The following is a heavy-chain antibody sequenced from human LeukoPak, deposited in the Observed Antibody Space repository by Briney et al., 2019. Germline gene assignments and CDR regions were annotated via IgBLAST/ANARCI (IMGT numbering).Heavy chain of an antibody. CDR2: INPNTGGT. CDR3: ARDWALNYYDSSGYFFDS. V-gene: IGHV1-2*02. D-gene: IGHD3-22*01. J-gene: IGHJ4*02. CDR1: GYTFNGHY. Sequence: ASVKVSCKASGYTFNGHYIHWVRQAPGEGLEWMGWINPNTGGTKFAQKFQDRVTMTRDKSISTAYMQLSRLRSDDTGLYYCARDWALNYYDSSGYFFDSWGQGTLVTVSS.